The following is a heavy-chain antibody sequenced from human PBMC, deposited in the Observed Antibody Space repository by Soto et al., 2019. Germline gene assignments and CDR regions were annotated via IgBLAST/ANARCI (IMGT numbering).Heavy chain of an antibody. CDR3: ARGPDGYYGMDV. V-gene: IGHV3-48*03. J-gene: IGHJ6*02. Sequence: PGGSLRLSCAASRFTFSSYEMNWVRQAPGKGLEWVSYISSSASTIYYADSVEGRFTISRDNAKNSLYLQMNSLRAEDTAVYYCARGPDGYYGMDVWGQGTTVTVSS. CDR2: ISSSASTI. CDR1: RFTFSSYE.